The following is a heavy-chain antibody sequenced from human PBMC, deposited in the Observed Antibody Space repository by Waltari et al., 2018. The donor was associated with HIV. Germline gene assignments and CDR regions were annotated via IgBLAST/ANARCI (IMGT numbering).Heavy chain of an antibody. V-gene: IGHV1-3*01. CDR3: AREYDFWSGGYHYYGMDV. CDR1: GSTFITSA. CDR2: INVGNYNT. D-gene: IGHD3-3*01. J-gene: IGHJ6*02. Sequence: QVQLVQSGAVVKKPGASVRISCETSGSTFITSALHLVRQAPGQRPEWMGWINVGNYNTKYSQKFQDRVTITGDTSASTGYLDLSSLTSEDTAVYFCAREYDFWSGGYHYYGMDVWGQGTTVTVSS.